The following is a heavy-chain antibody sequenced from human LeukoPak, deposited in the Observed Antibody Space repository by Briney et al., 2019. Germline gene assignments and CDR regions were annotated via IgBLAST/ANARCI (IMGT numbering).Heavy chain of an antibody. D-gene: IGHD2-15*01. Sequence: SETLSLTCTVSGGSISSGGYYWSWIRQPPGKGLEWIGYIYHSGSTYYNPSLKSRVTISVDRSKNQFSLKLSSVTAADTAVYYCARESGVSIEKGYCSGGSCYEPDYWGQGTLVTVSS. CDR1: GGSISSGGYY. J-gene: IGHJ4*02. CDR3: ARESGVSIEKGYCSGGSCYEPDY. V-gene: IGHV4-30-2*01. CDR2: IYHSGST.